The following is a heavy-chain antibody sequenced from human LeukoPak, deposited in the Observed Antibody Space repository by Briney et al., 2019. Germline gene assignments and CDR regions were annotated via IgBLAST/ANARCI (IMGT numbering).Heavy chain of an antibody. J-gene: IGHJ4*02. Sequence: SETLSLTCTVSGVSISSYYWSWIRQPPGKGLEWIGYIYHSGTTNYNPSLKSRVTISVDTSKSQFSLKLSSVTAADTAIYYCARNIVGPRQVDYWGRGTLVTVSS. CDR3: ARNIVGPRQVDY. V-gene: IGHV4-59*01. CDR1: GVSISSYY. CDR2: IYHSGTT. D-gene: IGHD1-26*01.